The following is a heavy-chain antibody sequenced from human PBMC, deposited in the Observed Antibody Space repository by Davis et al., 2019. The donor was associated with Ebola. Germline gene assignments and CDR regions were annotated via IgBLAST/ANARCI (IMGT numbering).Heavy chain of an antibody. CDR2: IKQDGSEK. Sequence: GESLKISCAASGFTFSSYWMHWVRQAPGKGLEWVANIKQDGSEKYYVDSVKGRFTISRDNSKNSLYLQMNSLRAEDTAVYYCATSVAAAGTDWGQGTLVIVSS. D-gene: IGHD6-13*01. J-gene: IGHJ4*02. V-gene: IGHV3-7*03. CDR1: GFTFSSYW. CDR3: ATSVAAAGTD.